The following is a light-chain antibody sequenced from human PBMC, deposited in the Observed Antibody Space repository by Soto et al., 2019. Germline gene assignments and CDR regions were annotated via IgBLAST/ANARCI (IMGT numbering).Light chain of an antibody. CDR3: CSDAGDHVV. CDR1: TSDIGNYKF. Sequence: QSALTQPASVSGSPGQSITISCTGTTSDIGNYKFVSWYQQHPGKAPKLMIYEGTKRPSGVSDRFSASKSGNTASLTISGLQAEDEAAYYCCSDAGDHVVFGGGTQLTVL. V-gene: IGLV2-23*01. CDR2: EGT. J-gene: IGLJ2*01.